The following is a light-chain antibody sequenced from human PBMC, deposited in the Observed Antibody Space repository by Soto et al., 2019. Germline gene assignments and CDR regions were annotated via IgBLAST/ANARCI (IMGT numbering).Light chain of an antibody. Sequence: DIKMTQSPSSLSASVGDRVTITCRASQGISNYLAWYQQKPGKVPKLLIYAASTLQSGVPSRFSGSGSVTDFTLTISSLQPEDVATYYCQKYNGAPPLTFGGGTKVEIK. V-gene: IGKV1-27*01. J-gene: IGKJ4*01. CDR3: QKYNGAPPLT. CDR1: QGISNY. CDR2: AAS.